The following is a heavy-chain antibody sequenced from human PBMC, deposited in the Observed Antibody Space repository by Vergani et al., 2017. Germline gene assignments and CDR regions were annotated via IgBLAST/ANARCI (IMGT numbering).Heavy chain of an antibody. CDR3: ARDSSAGFGELGRPYYYYGMDV. J-gene: IGHJ6*02. CDR1: GFTFSDYY. Sequence: QVQLVESGGGVVQPGGSLRLSCAASGFTFSDYYMSWIRQAPGKGLEWVSYISSSGSTIYYADSVKGRFTISRDNAKNSLYLQMNSLRAEDTAVYYCARDSSAGFGELGRPYYYYGMDVWGQGTTVTVSS. D-gene: IGHD3-10*01. CDR2: ISSSGSTI. V-gene: IGHV3-11*04.